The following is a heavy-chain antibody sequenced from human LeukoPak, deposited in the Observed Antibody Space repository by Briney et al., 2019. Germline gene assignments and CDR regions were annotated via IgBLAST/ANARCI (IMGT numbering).Heavy chain of an antibody. CDR2: IYYSGST. D-gene: IGHD4-11*01. Sequence: SETLSLTCTVSGGSISSYYWSWIRQPPGKGLEWIGYIYYSGSTNYNPFLKSRVTISVDTSKNQFSLKLSSVTAADTAVYYCARSDYSNSYFDYWGQGTRVTVSS. CDR1: GGSISSYY. J-gene: IGHJ4*02. V-gene: IGHV4-59*01. CDR3: ARSDYSNSYFDY.